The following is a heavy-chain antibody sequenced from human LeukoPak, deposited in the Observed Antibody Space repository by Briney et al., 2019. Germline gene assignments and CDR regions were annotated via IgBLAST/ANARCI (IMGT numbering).Heavy chain of an antibody. Sequence: ASVKVSCKVSGYTLTELSMHWVRQAPGKGLEWMGGFDPEDGETSYAQKFQGRVTMTEDTSTDTAYMELSSLRTEDTAVYYCATDIVGAPDAFDIWGQGTMVTVSS. CDR2: FDPEDGET. CDR1: GYTLTELS. J-gene: IGHJ3*02. V-gene: IGHV1-24*01. D-gene: IGHD1-26*01. CDR3: ATDIVGAPDAFDI.